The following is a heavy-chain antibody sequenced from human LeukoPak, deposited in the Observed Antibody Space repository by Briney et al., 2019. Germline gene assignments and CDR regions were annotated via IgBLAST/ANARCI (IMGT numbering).Heavy chain of an antibody. CDR3: AREGEGYSYGTFDY. CDR1: GGSISSYY. J-gene: IGHJ4*02. CDR2: IYTSGST. Sequence: PSETLSLTCTVSGGSISSYYWSWIRQPAGKGLEWIGHIYTSGSTNYNPSLKSRVTISVDTSKNQFSLKLSSVTAADTAVYYCAREGEGYSYGTFDYWGQGTLVTVSP. V-gene: IGHV4-4*07. D-gene: IGHD5-18*01.